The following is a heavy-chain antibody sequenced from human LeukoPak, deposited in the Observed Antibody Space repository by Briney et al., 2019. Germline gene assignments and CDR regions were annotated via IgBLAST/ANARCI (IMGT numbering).Heavy chain of an antibody. CDR1: GYTFTSYY. V-gene: IGHV1-46*01. J-gene: IGHJ4*02. Sequence: ASVKVSCKASGYTFTSYYMHWVRQAPGQGLEWMGIINPSGGSTSYAQKFQGRVTMTRDMSTSTVYMELSSLRAEDTAVYYSARILSSAWGELGYWGQGTLVTVSS. D-gene: IGHD6-19*01. CDR3: ARILSSAWGELGY. CDR2: INPSGGST.